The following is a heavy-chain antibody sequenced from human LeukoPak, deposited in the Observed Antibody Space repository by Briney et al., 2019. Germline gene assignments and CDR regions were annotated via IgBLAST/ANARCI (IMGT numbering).Heavy chain of an antibody. CDR2: IYHSGST. J-gene: IGHJ4*02. D-gene: IGHD1-26*01. CDR1: GYSISSGYY. CDR3: AGIIVGATSYDY. V-gene: IGHV4-38-2*02. Sequence: PSDTLSLTCNLSGYSISSGYYWGSIRQPPGKGLEWIGSIYHSGSTYYNPSLKSRVTISVDTSKNQFSLKLSSVTAADTAVYYCAGIIVGATSYDYWGQGTLVTVSS.